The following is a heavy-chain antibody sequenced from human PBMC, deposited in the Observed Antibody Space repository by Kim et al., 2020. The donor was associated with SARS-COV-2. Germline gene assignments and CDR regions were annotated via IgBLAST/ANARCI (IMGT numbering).Heavy chain of an antibody. V-gene: IGHV4-59*01. Sequence: NYNPSLKRRVTISVDTSENQFSLKLSTVTAADTAVYYCARVGGRLDYFDYWGQGTLVTVSS. CDR3: ARVGGRLDYFDY. D-gene: IGHD3-16*01. J-gene: IGHJ4*02.